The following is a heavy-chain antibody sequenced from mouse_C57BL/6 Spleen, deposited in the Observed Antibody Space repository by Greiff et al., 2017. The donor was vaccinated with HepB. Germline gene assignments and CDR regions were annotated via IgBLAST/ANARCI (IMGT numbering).Heavy chain of an antibody. V-gene: IGHV2-5*01. CDR1: GFSLTSYG. D-gene: IGHD1-1*01. CDR2: IWRGGST. Sequence: QVQLQQSGPGLVQPSQSLSITCTVSGFSLTSYGVHWVRQSPGKGLEWLGVIWRGGSTDYNAAFMSRLSITKDNSKSQVFFKMNSLQADDTAIYYCAKKRDGSIYYAMDYWGQGTSVTVSS. J-gene: IGHJ4*01. CDR3: AKKRDGSIYYAMDY.